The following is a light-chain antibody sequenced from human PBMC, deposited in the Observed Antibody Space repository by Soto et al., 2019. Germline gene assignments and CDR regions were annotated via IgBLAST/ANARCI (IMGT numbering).Light chain of an antibody. CDR1: SSDVGGYNY. V-gene: IGLV2-8*01. Sequence: QSALTQPPSASESPGQSVTISCTGTSSDVGGYNYVSWYQQHQGKAPKLMIYEVSKRPSGVPDRFSGSKSVNTASLTVSGLQAEDEADYYCSSYAGSNNFGVFGTGTKLTVL. J-gene: IGLJ1*01. CDR2: EVS. CDR3: SSYAGSNNFGV.